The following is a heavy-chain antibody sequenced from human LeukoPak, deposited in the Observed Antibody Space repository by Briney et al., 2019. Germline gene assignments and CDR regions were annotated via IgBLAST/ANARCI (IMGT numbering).Heavy chain of an antibody. J-gene: IGHJ4*02. D-gene: IGHD6-13*01. CDR3: ARRGASWYAAVY. V-gene: IGHV3-7*02. CDR1: GFTFSTYA. Sequence: PGGSLRLSCAASGFTFSTYAMSWVRQAPGKGLEWVANIKQDGSEKYYVDSVKGRFTISRDNAKNSLYLEMNSLRAEDTAFYYCARRGASWYAAVYWGQGTLVTVCS. CDR2: IKQDGSEK.